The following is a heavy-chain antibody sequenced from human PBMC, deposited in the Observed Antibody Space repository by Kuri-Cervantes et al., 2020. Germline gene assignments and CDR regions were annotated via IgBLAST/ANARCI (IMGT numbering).Heavy chain of an antibody. J-gene: IGHJ2*01. CDR3: ARGPYGDYSRYFDL. CDR2: INPNSGGT. V-gene: IGHV1-2*04. D-gene: IGHD4-17*01. Sequence: ASVKVSCKASGGTFSSYAISWVRQAPGQGLEWMGWINPNSGGTNYAQKFQGWVTMTRDTSISTAYMELSRLRSDDTAVYYCARGPYGDYSRYFDLWGRGTLVTVSS. CDR1: GGTFSSYA.